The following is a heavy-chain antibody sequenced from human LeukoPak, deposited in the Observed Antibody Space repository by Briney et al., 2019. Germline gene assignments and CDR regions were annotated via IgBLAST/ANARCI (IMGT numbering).Heavy chain of an antibody. CDR1: GGSISSDY. CDR2: INHSGST. J-gene: IGHJ4*02. CDR3: AREKGVGYCSGGSCYSAFDY. Sequence: SETLSLTCTVSGGSISSDYWSWIRQPPGKGLEWIGEINHSGSTNYNPSLKSRVTISVDTSKNQFSLKLSSVTAADTAVYYCAREKGVGYCSGGSCYSAFDYWGQGTLVTVSS. V-gene: IGHV4-34*01. D-gene: IGHD2-15*01.